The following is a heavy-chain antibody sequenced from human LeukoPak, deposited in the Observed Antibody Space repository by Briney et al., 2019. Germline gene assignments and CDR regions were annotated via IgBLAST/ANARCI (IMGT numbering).Heavy chain of an antibody. Sequence: GGSLRLSCSASGFTFSSYAMHWVRQAPGKGLEYVSAISSNGGSTYYADSVKGRFTISRDNSKNTLYLQMNSLRAEDTAVYYCARKKAAAGHPAAFDIWGQGTMVTVSS. J-gene: IGHJ3*02. D-gene: IGHD6-13*01. CDR2: ISSNGGST. V-gene: IGHV3-64*04. CDR3: ARKKAAAGHPAAFDI. CDR1: GFTFSSYA.